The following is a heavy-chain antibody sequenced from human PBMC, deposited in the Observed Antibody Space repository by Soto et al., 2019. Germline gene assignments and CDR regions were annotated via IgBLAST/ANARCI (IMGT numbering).Heavy chain of an antibody. Sequence: PSETLSLTCAVYGGSFSGYYWSWIRQPPGKGLEWIGEINHSGSTNYNPSLKSRVTISVDTSKNQFSLKLSSVTAADTAVYYCARGSKDTAMVTFDYWGQGTLVTV. J-gene: IGHJ4*02. CDR3: ARGSKDTAMVTFDY. CDR2: INHSGST. V-gene: IGHV4-34*01. CDR1: GGSFSGYY. D-gene: IGHD5-18*01.